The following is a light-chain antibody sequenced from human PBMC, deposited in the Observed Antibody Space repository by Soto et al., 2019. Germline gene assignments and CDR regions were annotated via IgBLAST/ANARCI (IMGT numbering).Light chain of an antibody. Sequence: DIVLTQSPGTLSLSPGERATLSCRTSQSVSSNYLAWYQQKPGQAPRLLIYGASTRATGIPDRFSGSGSGADFTLTISRLEPEDFAVYYCQQYGTSFWTFGQGTTVEIK. J-gene: IGKJ1*01. CDR1: QSVSSNY. CDR3: QQYGTSFWT. CDR2: GAS. V-gene: IGKV3-20*01.